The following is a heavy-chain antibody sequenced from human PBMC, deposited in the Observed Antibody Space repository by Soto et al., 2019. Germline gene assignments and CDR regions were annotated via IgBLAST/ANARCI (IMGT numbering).Heavy chain of an antibody. V-gene: IGHV4-59*01. J-gene: IGHJ5*02. CDR3: ARRLGLNSRGFWFDP. CDR1: GGSISSYY. CDR2: IYYSGST. D-gene: IGHD6-13*01. Sequence: NPSETLSLTCTVSGGSISSYYWSWIRQPPGKGLEWIGYIYYSGSTNYNPSLKSRVTISVDTSKNQFSLKLSSVTAADTAVYYCARRLGLNSRGFWFDPWGQGTLVTVSS.